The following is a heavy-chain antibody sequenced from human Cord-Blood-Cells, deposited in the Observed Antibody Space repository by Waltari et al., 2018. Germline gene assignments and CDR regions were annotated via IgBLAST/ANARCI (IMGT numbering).Heavy chain of an antibody. V-gene: IGHV5-51*01. CDR3: ARRSAAAGNPDPDY. Sequence: EVQLVQSGAEVKKPGESLKISCKGFGYSFTSYWIDWVRQMPGKGLEWMGIIYPGDSDTRYSPSFQGQVTSAADKSISTAYLQWSSLKASDTAMYCCARRSAAAGNPDPDYWGQGTLVTVSS. CDR1: GYSFTSYW. CDR2: IYPGDSDT. J-gene: IGHJ4*02. D-gene: IGHD6-13*01.